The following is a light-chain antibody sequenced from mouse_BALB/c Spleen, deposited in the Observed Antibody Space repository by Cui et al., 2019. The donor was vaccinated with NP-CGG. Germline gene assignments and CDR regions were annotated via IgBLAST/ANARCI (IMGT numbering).Light chain of an antibody. J-gene: IGLJ1*01. V-gene: IGLV1*01. CDR2: GTN. Sequence: QAVVPQESALTTSPGQTVTLTCRSSTGAVITSNYPNWVQEKPDHLFTGLIGGTNNRAPGVPARFSGSLIGDKAALTITGAQTEDEAIYFCALWYSNHWVFGGGTKLTVL. CDR3: ALWYSNHWV. CDR1: TGAVITSNY.